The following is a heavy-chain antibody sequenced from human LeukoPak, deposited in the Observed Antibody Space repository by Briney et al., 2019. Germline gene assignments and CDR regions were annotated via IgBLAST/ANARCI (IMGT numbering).Heavy chain of an antibody. CDR1: GGTFSSYA. CDR3: ARAPITIFGVVIWWFDP. Sequence: SVKVSCKASGGTFSSYAISWARQAPGQGLEWMGGIIPIFGTANYAQKFQGRVTITTDESTSTAYMELSSLRSEDTAVYYCARAPITIFGVVIWWFDPWGQGTLVTVSS. V-gene: IGHV1-69*05. D-gene: IGHD3-3*01. CDR2: IIPIFGTA. J-gene: IGHJ5*02.